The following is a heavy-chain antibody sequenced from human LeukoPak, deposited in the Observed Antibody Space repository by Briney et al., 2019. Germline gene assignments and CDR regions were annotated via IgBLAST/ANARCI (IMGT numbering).Heavy chain of an antibody. CDR1: GGTFSSYA. J-gene: IGHJ6*03. V-gene: IGHV1-69*05. Sequence: SVKVSCKASGGTFSSYAISRVRQAPGQGLEWMGRIIPIFGTANYAQKFQGRVTITTDESTSTAYMELSSLRSEDTAVYYCARSRQLGRGDYYYYYMDVWGKGTTVTVSS. CDR2: IIPIFGTA. D-gene: IGHD6-6*01. CDR3: ARSRQLGRGDYYYYYMDV.